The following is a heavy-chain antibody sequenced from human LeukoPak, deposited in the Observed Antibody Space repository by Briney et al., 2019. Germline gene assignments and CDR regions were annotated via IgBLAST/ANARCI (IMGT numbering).Heavy chain of an antibody. CDR3: ARQGAGGRAFDI. CDR2: IYYSGST. Sequence: PSETLSLTCAVYGGSFSGYYWSWIRQPPGKGLEWIGIIYYSGSTYYNPSLKSRVSISVETSKNQVSLRLSSVTAADTAVYYCARQGAGGRAFDIWGQGTMVTVSS. CDR1: GGSFSGYY. V-gene: IGHV4-34*01. D-gene: IGHD6-19*01. J-gene: IGHJ3*02.